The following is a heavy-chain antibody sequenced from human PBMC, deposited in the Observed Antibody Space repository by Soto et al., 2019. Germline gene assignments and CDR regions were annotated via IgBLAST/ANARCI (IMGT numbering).Heavy chain of an antibody. CDR1: GGSISSSSHY. CDR3: ARHERYSSGWYTAWYYYYGMAV. D-gene: IGHD6-19*01. CDR2: IHYRRNT. Sequence: SETLSLTCTVSGGSISSSSHYWGGIRQPPGKVLEWIATIHYRRNTYNNPSLKSRVTISADKSTNHISLRLRSVTAADTPVYYCARHERYSSGWYTAWYYYYGMAVWGQGTTVTVSS. V-gene: IGHV4-39*01. J-gene: IGHJ6*02.